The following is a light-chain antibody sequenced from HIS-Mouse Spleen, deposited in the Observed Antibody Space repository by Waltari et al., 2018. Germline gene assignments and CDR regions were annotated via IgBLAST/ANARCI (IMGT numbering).Light chain of an antibody. CDR2: RNN. CDR1: SSNIGSNY. J-gene: IGLJ3*02. CDR3: AAWDDSLSGPV. V-gene: IGLV1-47*01. Sequence: QSVLTQPPSASGTPGQRVTISCSGSSSNIGSNYVYWYQQLPGTAPKLLIYRNNQLPSGVPDRFSASKSGTSASLAISGLRSEDEADYYCAAWDDSLSGPVFGGGTKLTVL.